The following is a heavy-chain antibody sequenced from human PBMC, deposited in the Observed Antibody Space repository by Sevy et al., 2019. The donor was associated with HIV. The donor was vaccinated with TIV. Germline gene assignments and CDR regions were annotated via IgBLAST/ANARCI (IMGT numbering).Heavy chain of an antibody. CDR2: IYYTRST. CDR3: ARGRPDYYYGMDV. Sequence: SETLSLTCNVSGDSISGYYWSWIRQPPGKGLEWIGYIYYTRSTNYNPSLKSRVTISKDTSKNQDSLKLSSVIVADTAVYYCARGRPDYYYGMDVWGQGTTVTVSS. CDR1: GDSISGYY. J-gene: IGHJ6*02. V-gene: IGHV4-59*01.